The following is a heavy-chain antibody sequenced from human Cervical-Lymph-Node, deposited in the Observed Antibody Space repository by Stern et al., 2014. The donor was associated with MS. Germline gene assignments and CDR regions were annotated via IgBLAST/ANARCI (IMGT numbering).Heavy chain of an antibody. J-gene: IGHJ6*02. Sequence: QLQLQESGPGLVKPSETLSLTCTVSGASVSSGSYYWGWIRQSPGKRLEWIGYVYYTGTPYSNPSLSSRVTISLDQSNNPFFLHLPSVTATDTAVYYCARHDQFLGGMDVWGQGTTVTVSS. V-gene: IGHV4-39*01. CDR3: ARHDQFLGGMDV. CDR2: VYYTGTP. D-gene: IGHD3-3*01. CDR1: GASVSSGSYY.